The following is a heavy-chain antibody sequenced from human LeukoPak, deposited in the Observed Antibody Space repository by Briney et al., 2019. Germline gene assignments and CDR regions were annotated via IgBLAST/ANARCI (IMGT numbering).Heavy chain of an antibody. Sequence: GASVKVSCKASGYTFTIYAMHWVRQAPGQRLEWMGWINAGNGNTKYSQKFQGSVTITRDTSASTAYMELSSLRSEDTAVYYCARDQFRSTGYYYYWGQGTLVTVSS. CDR1: GYTFTIYA. J-gene: IGHJ4*02. CDR2: INAGNGNT. V-gene: IGHV1-3*01. D-gene: IGHD3-22*01. CDR3: ARDQFRSTGYYYY.